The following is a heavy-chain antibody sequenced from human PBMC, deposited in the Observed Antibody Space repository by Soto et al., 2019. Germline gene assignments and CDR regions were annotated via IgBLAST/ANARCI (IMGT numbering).Heavy chain of an antibody. V-gene: IGHV1-18*01. CDR2: ISACNGNT. J-gene: IGHJ3*02. D-gene: IGHD4-17*01. CDR1: GYTFTSYG. CDR3: ARDFDDYGGNSEDAFDI. Sequence: ASVKVSCKASGYTFTSYGISWVRQAPGQGLEWMGWISACNGNTKYSQKLQGRVTITRDTSASTAYMELSSLRSEDTAVYYCARDFDDYGGNSEDAFDIWGQGTMVTVSS.